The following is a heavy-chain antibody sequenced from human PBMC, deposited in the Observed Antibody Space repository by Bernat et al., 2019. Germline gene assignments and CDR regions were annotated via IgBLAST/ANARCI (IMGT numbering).Heavy chain of an antibody. CDR1: GFTFSGSA. Sequence: EVQLVESGGGLVQPGGSLKLSCAASGFTFSGSAMHWVRQASGKGLEWVGRIRSKANSYATAYAASVKGRFTISRDDSKNTAYLHMNSLKTEDTAVYYCTRHEATRDYWGQGTLVTVSS. CDR2: IRSKANSYAT. V-gene: IGHV3-73*02. J-gene: IGHJ4*02. CDR3: TRHEATRDY.